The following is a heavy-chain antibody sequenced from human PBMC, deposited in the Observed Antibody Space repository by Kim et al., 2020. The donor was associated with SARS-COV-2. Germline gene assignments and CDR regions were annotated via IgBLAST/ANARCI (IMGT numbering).Heavy chain of an antibody. CDR1: GFTFSSYA. D-gene: IGHD3-9*01. CDR3: AKDPPPYYDILTGYWNEYGMDV. J-gene: IGHJ6*02. CDR2: ISGSGGST. Sequence: GGSLRLSCAASGFTFSSYAMSWVRQAPGKGLEWVSAISGSGGSTYYADSVKGRFTISRDNSKNTLYLQMNSLRAEDTAVYYCAKDPPPYYDILTGYWNEYGMDVWGQGTTVTVSS. V-gene: IGHV3-23*01.